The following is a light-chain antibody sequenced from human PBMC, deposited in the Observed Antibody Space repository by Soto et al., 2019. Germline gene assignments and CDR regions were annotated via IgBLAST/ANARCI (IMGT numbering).Light chain of an antibody. V-gene: IGLV2-14*01. J-gene: IGLJ2*01. CDR1: NSGFGIYNY. CDR3: SSYTTSSTLV. CDR2: GVS. Sequence: QSALTQPASVSGSPGHASTISCTGTNSGFGIYNYVSWYQQHPGKDPKFVVYGVSDRPSGVSDRFSGSKSGNTASLTISGLQAEDEADYYRSSYTTSSTLVLGGGTKLTVL.